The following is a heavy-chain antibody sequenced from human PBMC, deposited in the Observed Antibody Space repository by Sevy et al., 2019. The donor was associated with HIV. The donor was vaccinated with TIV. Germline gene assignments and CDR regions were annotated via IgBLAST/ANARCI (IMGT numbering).Heavy chain of an antibody. CDR2: IKEDGSEK. D-gene: IGHD1-26*01. CDR3: ARGGKYPGY. J-gene: IGHJ4*02. Sequence: GGSLRLSCAASGFIFSTYWMSWVRQAPGKGLEWVANIKEDGSEKCYVVSVKGRFTISRDNAKNSLYLQMSSLRAEDTAVYYCARGGKYPGYWGQGTLDTVSS. V-gene: IGHV3-7*01. CDR1: GFIFSTYW.